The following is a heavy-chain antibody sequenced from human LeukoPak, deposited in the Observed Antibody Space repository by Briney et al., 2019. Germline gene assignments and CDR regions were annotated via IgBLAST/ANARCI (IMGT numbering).Heavy chain of an antibody. D-gene: IGHD3-22*01. CDR3: ARVTYYYDSSGYTYYFDY. CDR1: GFTFSDYY. J-gene: IGHJ4*02. CDR2: ISSGSSYI. V-gene: IGHV3-11*06. Sequence: GGSLRLSCAASGFTFSDYYMSWIRQAPGKGLEWVSSISSGSSYIYYADSVKGRFTISRDNAKNSLYLQMNSLRAEDTAVYYCARVTYYYDSSGYTYYFDYWGQGTLVTVSS.